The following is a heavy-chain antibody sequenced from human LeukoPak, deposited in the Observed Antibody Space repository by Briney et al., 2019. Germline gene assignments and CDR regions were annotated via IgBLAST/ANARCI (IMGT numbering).Heavy chain of an antibody. CDR1: GYTFTGYD. D-gene: IGHD3-22*01. CDR2: INPNRGGT. J-gene: IGHJ4*02. V-gene: IGHV1-2*06. CDR3: ARGSLVYYDSSGYYSNYGY. Sequence: VASVKVSCKASGYTFTGYDMHWVRQAPGQGLEWMGRINPNRGGTNYAQKFQGRVTMTRDTSISTAYMELSRLRSDDTAVYYCARGSLVYYDSSGYYSNYGYWGQGTLVTVSS.